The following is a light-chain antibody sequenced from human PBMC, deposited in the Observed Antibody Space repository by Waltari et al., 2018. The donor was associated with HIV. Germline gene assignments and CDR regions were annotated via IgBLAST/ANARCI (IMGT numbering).Light chain of an antibody. J-gene: IGLJ2*01. CDR1: SSDVGGYNY. CDR3: CSYADNYPVV. CDR2: DVN. Sequence: QSALTQPRSVSGSPGQSVTISCTGTSSDVGGYNYVSWYQHHPGKAPKFMIDVNQRPSGVPDRFSGSKSGHTASLTIPGLQAEDEADYYCCSYADNYPVVFGGGTKLTVL. V-gene: IGLV2-11*02.